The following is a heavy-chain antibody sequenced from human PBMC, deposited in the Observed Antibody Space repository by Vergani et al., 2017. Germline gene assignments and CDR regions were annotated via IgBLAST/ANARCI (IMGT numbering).Heavy chain of an antibody. CDR2: IWYDGSNK. CDR1: GFTFSSYG. V-gene: IGHV3-33*01. D-gene: IGHD5-24*01. Sequence: QVQLVESGGGVVQPGRSLRLSCAASGFTFSSYGMHWVRQAPGKGLEWVAVIWYDGSNKYYADSVKGRFTISRDNSKNTLYLQMNSLRAEDTAVYYCARDLQLMLEMATIIGYWGQGTLVTVSS. J-gene: IGHJ4*02. CDR3: ARDLQLMLEMATIIGY.